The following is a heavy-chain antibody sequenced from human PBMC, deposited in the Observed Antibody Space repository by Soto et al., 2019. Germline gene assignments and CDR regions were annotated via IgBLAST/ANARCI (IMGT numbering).Heavy chain of an antibody. CDR1: GFTFDTYA. V-gene: IGHV3-23*01. J-gene: IGHJ4*02. CDR3: ARQYYGPLDY. Sequence: GGSLRLSCSASGFTFDTYAMTWVRQAPGKGLQWVSIIDGSGATTSYADSVQGRFTISRDNSKTTLYLQMNTLRAEDTAIYYCARQYYGPLDYWGPGTLVTVSS. D-gene: IGHD4-17*01. CDR2: IDGSGATT.